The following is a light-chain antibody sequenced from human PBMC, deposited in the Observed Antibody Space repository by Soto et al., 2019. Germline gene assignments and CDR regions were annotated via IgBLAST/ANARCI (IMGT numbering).Light chain of an antibody. CDR1: SSDVGDGDF. CDR3: CSYTRSYTGV. J-gene: IGLJ3*02. CDR2: KVS. V-gene: IGLV2-14*01. Sequence: QSVLTQPASVSGSPRQSITISCTGTSSDVGDGDFVSWYQQRPGNAPRLMIYKVSNRPSGVSNRFSGSKSGNTASLIISGLQAEDEADYYCCSYTRSYTGVFGGGTKLTVL.